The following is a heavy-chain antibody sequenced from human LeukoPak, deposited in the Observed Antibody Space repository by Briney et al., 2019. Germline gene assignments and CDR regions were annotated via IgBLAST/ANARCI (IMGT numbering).Heavy chain of an antibody. J-gene: IGHJ5*02. CDR1: GGSISSYY. V-gene: IGHV4-59*01. CDR2: IYYSGST. CDR3: ASGGYCGSTSCYPNWFDP. Sequence: PSETLSLTCTVSGGSISSYYRSWIRQPPGKGLEWIGYIYYSGSTNYNPSLKSRVTISVDTSKNQFSLKLSSVTAADTAVYYCASGGYCGSTSCYPNWFDPWGQGTLVTVSS. D-gene: IGHD2-2*01.